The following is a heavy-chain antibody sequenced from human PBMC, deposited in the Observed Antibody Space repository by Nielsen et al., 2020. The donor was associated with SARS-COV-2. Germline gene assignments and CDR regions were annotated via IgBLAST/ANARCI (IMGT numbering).Heavy chain of an antibody. V-gene: IGHV1-69*04. D-gene: IGHD3-10*01. J-gene: IGHJ3*02. CDR3: ARDSTMVRGGGGYPGPFDI. Sequence: SVKVSCKASGGTFSSYAISWVRQAPGQGLEWMGRIIPILGIANYAQKFQGRVTITADKSTSTAYMELSSLRSEDTAGYYCARDSTMVRGGGGYPGPFDIWGQGTMVTVSS. CDR2: IIPILGIA. CDR1: GGTFSSYA.